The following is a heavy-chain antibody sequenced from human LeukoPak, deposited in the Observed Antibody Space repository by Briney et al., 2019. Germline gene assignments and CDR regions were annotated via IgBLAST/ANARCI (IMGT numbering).Heavy chain of an antibody. Sequence: PGGSLRLSCAASGFTFSSYSMNWVRQAPGKGLEWVSSISSSSSYIYYADSVKGRFTISRDNAKNSLYLQMNSLRAEDTAVYYCARVVWGSSRYSDYWGQGTLVTVSS. CDR3: ARVVWGSSRYSDY. J-gene: IGHJ4*02. D-gene: IGHD3-16*02. V-gene: IGHV3-21*01. CDR2: ISSSSSYI. CDR1: GFTFSSYS.